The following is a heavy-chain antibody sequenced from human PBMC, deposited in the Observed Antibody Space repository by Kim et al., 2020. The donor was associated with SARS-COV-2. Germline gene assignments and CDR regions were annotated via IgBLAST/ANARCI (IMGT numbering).Heavy chain of an antibody. J-gene: IGHJ5*02. CDR3: ATVRPPLLTVRGWYWLDP. Sequence: ASVKVSCKVSGYTLTELSMHWVRQAPGKGLEWMGGFDPEDGETIYAQKFQGRVTMTEDTSTDTAYMELSSLRSEDTAVYYCATVRPPLLTVRGWYWLDPWGQGTLVTVSS. V-gene: IGHV1-24*01. CDR1: GYTLTELS. D-gene: IGHD2-15*01. CDR2: FDPEDGET.